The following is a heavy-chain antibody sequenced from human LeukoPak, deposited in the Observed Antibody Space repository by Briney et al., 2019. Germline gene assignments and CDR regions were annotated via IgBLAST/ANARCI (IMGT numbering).Heavy chain of an antibody. Sequence: ASVKVSCKASGGTFSNYAISWVRQAPGQGLEWMGGIIPIFGSANYAQNFQGRVTITADKSTSTVYMELSSLRSEDTAVYYCARADYYGSGGMDVWGKGTTVTVSS. V-gene: IGHV1-69*06. CDR1: GGTFSNYA. D-gene: IGHD3-10*01. CDR3: ARADYYGSGGMDV. CDR2: IIPIFGSA. J-gene: IGHJ6*04.